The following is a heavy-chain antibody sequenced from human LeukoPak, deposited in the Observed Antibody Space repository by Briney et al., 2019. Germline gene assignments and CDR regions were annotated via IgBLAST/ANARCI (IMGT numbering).Heavy chain of an antibody. CDR3: ARVSRYYGSGIYYTPYYFDY. V-gene: IGHV4-34*01. D-gene: IGHD3-10*01. CDR1: GGSFSGYY. Sequence: PSETLSLTCAVYGGSFSGYYWSWIRQPPGKGLEWIGEINHSGSTNYNPSLKSRVTISVDTSKNQFSLKLSSVTAADTAVYYCARVSRYYGSGIYYTPYYFDYWGQGTLVTVSS. CDR2: INHSGST. J-gene: IGHJ4*02.